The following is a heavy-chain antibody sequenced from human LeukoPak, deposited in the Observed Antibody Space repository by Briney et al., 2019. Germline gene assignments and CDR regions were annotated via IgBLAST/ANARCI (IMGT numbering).Heavy chain of an antibody. CDR1: GGSISSGGYY. D-gene: IGHD6-19*01. Sequence: SQTLSLTCTVSGGSISSGGYYWSWIRQHPGKGLEWIGYIYYSGSTYYNPSLKSRVTISVDTSKNQFSLKLSSVTAADTAVYYCAREGGSGWEFDYWGQGTLVTVSS. J-gene: IGHJ4*02. CDR3: AREGGSGWEFDY. V-gene: IGHV4-31*03. CDR2: IYYSGST.